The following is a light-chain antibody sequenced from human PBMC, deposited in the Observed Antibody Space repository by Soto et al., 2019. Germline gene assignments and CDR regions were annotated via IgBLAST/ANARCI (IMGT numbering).Light chain of an antibody. V-gene: IGKV3-15*01. J-gene: IGKJ1*01. CDR3: RQYNNWPLA. Sequence: EIVMTQSPATLSVSPGERATLSCRASQSVSSNLAWYQQKPGQAPRLLIYGASTRATRIPARLSGSWSGTDFTLTISSLQSEDFAVYYCRQYNNWPLAFGQGTKVEIK. CDR2: GAS. CDR1: QSVSSN.